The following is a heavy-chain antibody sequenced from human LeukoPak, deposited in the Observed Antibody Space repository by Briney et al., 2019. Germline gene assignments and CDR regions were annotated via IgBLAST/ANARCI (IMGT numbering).Heavy chain of an antibody. CDR2: IYPGDSDT. J-gene: IGHJ3*02. CDR3: ARHGNDYGDTNALDI. Sequence: GESLKISCKGSGYSLTSYWIGWVRQMPGKGLEWMGIIYPGDSDTRYSPSFQGQVTISADKSISTAYLQWSSLKASDTAMYYCARHGNDYGDTNALDIWGQGTMVTVSS. CDR1: GYSLTSYW. D-gene: IGHD4-17*01. V-gene: IGHV5-51*01.